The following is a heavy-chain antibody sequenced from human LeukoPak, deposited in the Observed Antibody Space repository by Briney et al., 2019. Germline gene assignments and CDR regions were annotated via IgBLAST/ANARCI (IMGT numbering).Heavy chain of an antibody. CDR3: ARGGVAAAGTCWFDP. V-gene: IGHV4-34*01. CDR1: GGSFSGYY. CDR2: INHSGST. D-gene: IGHD6-13*01. J-gene: IGHJ5*02. Sequence: PSETLSLTCAVYGGSFSGYYWSWIRQPPGKGLEWIGEINHSGSTNYNPSLKSRVTISVDTSKNQFSLKLSFVTAADTAVYYCARGGVAAAGTCWFDPWGQGTLVTVSS.